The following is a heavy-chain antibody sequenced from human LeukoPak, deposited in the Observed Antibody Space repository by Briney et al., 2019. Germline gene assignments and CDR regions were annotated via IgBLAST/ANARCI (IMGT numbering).Heavy chain of an antibody. D-gene: IGHD3-16*01. CDR2: ISSSSSTI. J-gene: IGHJ5*02. V-gene: IGHV3-48*04. CDR1: GFTFSSYS. CDR3: ARGLSPAPLHWGELFDP. Sequence: GGSLRLSSAASGFTFSSYSMNWVRQAPGKGLEWVSYISSSSSTIYYTDSVKGRFTISRDNAKNTLYLQMNSLRAEDTAVYYCARGLSPAPLHWGELFDPWGQGTLVSVS.